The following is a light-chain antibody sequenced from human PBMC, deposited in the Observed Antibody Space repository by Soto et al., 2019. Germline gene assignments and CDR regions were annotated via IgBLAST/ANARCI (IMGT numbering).Light chain of an antibody. CDR3: QQYQNWPLIT. Sequence: EIVITQSPGTLSVSPGERVPFSFRSSQSVSSNLAWYQQKPGQTPRLLIYRASTRATGIPDRFSGSGSGTEFTLTISSLQSEDFADYYCQQYQNWPLITFGQGTRLEIK. V-gene: IGKV3-15*01. CDR1: QSVSSN. CDR2: RAS. J-gene: IGKJ5*01.